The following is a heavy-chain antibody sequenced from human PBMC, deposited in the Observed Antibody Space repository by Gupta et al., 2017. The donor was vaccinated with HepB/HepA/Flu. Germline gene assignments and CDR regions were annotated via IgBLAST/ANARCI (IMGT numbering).Heavy chain of an antibody. Sequence: QVQLVQSGAEGKKPGSSVKVSCKASGGTFSSYALSWVRQAPGQGLEWMGRIIPILGIANYAQKCQGRVTITADKSTSTAYMELSSLRSEDTAVYYCARVGGDHYYFDYWGQGTLVTVSS. D-gene: IGHD3-16*01. CDR3: ARVGGDHYYFDY. J-gene: IGHJ4*02. V-gene: IGHV1-69*04. CDR2: IIPILGIA. CDR1: GGTFSSYA.